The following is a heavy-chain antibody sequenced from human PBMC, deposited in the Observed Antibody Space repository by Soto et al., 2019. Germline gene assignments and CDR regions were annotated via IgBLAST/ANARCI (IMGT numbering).Heavy chain of an antibody. CDR1: GGSFSGYS. V-gene: IGHV4-34*01. CDR2: INHSGST. CDR3: ESDFYSGGWKNWFDP. Sequence: QVQLQQWGAGLLKPSETLSLTCAVYGGSFSGYSWSWIRLPPGKGLEWIGEINHSGSTNYNPSLKSRVTISVDTSKNQFSLMLGSVTAADTAVYYCESDFYSGGWKNWFDPWGQGTLVTVSS. D-gene: IGHD6-19*01. J-gene: IGHJ5*02.